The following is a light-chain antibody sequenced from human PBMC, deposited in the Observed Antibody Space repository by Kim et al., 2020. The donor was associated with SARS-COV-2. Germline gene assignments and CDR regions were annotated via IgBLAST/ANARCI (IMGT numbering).Light chain of an antibody. J-gene: IGKJ2*01. Sequence: LYPGERATLSCRASQSVSSSYLAGYQQKPGQAPRLLIYGASSRATGIPDRFSGSGSGTDFTLTISRLEPEDFAVYYCQQYGSSSYTFGQGTKLEI. CDR1: QSVSSSY. CDR3: QQYGSSSYT. V-gene: IGKV3-20*01. CDR2: GAS.